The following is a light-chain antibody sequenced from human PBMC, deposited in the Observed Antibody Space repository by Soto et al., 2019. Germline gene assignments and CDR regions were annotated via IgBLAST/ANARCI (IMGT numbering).Light chain of an antibody. CDR2: DAS. CDR3: QQRSNWPHT. J-gene: IGKJ2*01. V-gene: IGKV3-11*01. Sequence: EIVLTQSPATLSLSPGERASLSCRASQSVSSYLAWYQHKPGQAPRLLIYDASNRATGIPARFSGSGSGTDFTLTISSLEPEDFAVYYCQQRSNWPHTFGPGTKVDIK. CDR1: QSVSSY.